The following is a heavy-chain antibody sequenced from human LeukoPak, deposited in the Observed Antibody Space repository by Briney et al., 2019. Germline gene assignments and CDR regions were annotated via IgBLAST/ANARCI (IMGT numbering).Heavy chain of an antibody. CDR3: ASAAYYDFWSGSPWYYYYGMDV. CDR1: GGSISSYY. Sequence: PSETLSLTCTVSGGSISSYYWSWIRQPPGKGLEWIGYIYYSGSTNYNPSLKSRVTISVDTSKNQFSLKLSSVTAADTAVYYCASAAYYDFWSGSPWYYYYGMDVWGQGTTVTVSS. V-gene: IGHV4-59*08. J-gene: IGHJ6*02. CDR2: IYYSGST. D-gene: IGHD3-3*01.